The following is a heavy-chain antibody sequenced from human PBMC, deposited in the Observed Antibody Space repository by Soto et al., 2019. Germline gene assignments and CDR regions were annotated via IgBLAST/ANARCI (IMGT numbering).Heavy chain of an antibody. J-gene: IGHJ5*02. V-gene: IGHV3-23*01. Sequence: GGSLRLSCAASGFTFSSYAMSWVRQAPGKGLEWVSAISGSGGSTYYADSVKGRFTISRDNSKNTLYLQMNSLRAEDTAVYYCAKWTYAQSLFILRVNDNWFDPWGQGTLVTVSS. CDR2: ISGSGGST. CDR3: AKWTYAQSLFILRVNDNWFDP. CDR1: GFTFSSYA. D-gene: IGHD2-2*01.